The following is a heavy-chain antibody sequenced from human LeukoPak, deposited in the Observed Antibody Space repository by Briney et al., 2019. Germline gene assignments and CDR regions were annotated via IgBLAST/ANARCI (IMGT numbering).Heavy chain of an antibody. CDR2: IYSGGST. V-gene: IGHV3-53*01. D-gene: IGHD1-26*01. Sequence: QSGGSLRLSCAVSGLTVSNNYMSWVRQAPGKGLEWVSVIYSGGSTYYADSVKGRFTISRDNSKNTVYLQMNSLRDEDTAVYYCARNVGYWGQGTLVTVS. CDR3: ARNVGY. CDR1: GLTVSNNY. J-gene: IGHJ4*02.